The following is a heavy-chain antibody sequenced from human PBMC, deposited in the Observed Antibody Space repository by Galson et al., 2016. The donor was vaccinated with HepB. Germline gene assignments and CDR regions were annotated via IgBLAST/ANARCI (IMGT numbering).Heavy chain of an antibody. D-gene: IGHD6-19*01. J-gene: IGHJ4*03. Sequence: ETLSLTCSVSGGSFSSYYLSWIRQPPGKGPEWIGYIYYSGRTNYNPSLKSRVTISVDTSRNQFSLKLSSVTAADTAVYFCASGYSSGWYYFDSWGQGTMVTVSS. CDR2: IYYSGRT. V-gene: IGHV4-59*01. CDR3: ASGYSSGWYYFDS. CDR1: GGSFSSYY.